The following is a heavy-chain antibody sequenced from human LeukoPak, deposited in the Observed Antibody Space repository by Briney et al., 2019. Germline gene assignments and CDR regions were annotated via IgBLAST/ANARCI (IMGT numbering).Heavy chain of an antibody. J-gene: IGHJ6*02. CDR2: FDPEDGET. D-gene: IGHD6-19*01. Sequence: ASVKVSCKVSGYTLTELSMHWVGQAPGKGLEWMGGFDPEDGETIYAQKFQGRVTMTEDTSTDTAYMELSSLRSEDTAVYYCATGTQWLVRSHGPYYYYYGMDVWGQGTTVTVSS. CDR3: ATGTQWLVRSHGPYYYYYGMDV. V-gene: IGHV1-24*01. CDR1: GYTLTELS.